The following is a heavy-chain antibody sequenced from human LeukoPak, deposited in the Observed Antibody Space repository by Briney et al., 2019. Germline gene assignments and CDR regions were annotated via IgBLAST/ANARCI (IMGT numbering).Heavy chain of an antibody. CDR2: ISAYIGNT. D-gene: IGHD6-19*01. CDR3: ARHPTSSGWYSAWFDP. Sequence: GASVKVSCKASGYTFISYGISWVRQATGQGLEWMGWISAYIGNTNYAQELEGRVTMTTNTSTSTAYKELRSLRSDDTAVYYCARHPTSSGWYSAWFDPWGQGILVTVSS. J-gene: IGHJ5*02. CDR1: GYTFISYG. V-gene: IGHV1-18*01.